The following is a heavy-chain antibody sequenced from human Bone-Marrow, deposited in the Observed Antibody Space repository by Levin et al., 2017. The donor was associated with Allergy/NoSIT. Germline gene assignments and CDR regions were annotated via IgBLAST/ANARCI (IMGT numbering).Heavy chain of an antibody. CDR2: IYYTGST. Sequence: SQTLSLTCTVSGGSISNYYWTWLRQPPGKGLEWIGHIYYTGSTNYNPSLKSRVTISVDTSKNQFSLKLSSVTAADTAVYYCTRGVGTTSRYTNGYWGQGTLVTVSS. CDR1: GGSISNYY. CDR3: TRGVGTTSRYTNGY. J-gene: IGHJ4*02. D-gene: IGHD2-8*01. V-gene: IGHV4-59*01.